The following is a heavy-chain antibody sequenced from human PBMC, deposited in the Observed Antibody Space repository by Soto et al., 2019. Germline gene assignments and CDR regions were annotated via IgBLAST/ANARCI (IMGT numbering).Heavy chain of an antibody. Sequence: QVQLVQSGAEVKKPGSSVKVSCKTSRDTFKYAFNWVRQAPGQGLEWMGWIIPIFSSRNYAEKFQGRVTITADDSTSTAYMELRSLRFEDTAVYYCARGETYLGVWGQGTTVTVSS. V-gene: IGHV1-69*01. CDR2: IIPIFSSR. D-gene: IGHD3-16*01. CDR1: RDTFKYA. CDR3: ARGETYLGV. J-gene: IGHJ6*02.